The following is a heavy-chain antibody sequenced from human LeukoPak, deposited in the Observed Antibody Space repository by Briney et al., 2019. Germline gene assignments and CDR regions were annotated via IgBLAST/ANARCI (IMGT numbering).Heavy chain of an antibody. J-gene: IGHJ4*02. CDR2: ISAYNANT. Sequence: ASVKVSCKASGYSFSTYGISWVRQAPGQALEWMGWISAYNANTNYAQSLQGRVTMTTDTSTSTAYLELRSLTSDDTAVYYCARDIYYGSGTYYTYWGQGTLVTVSS. V-gene: IGHV1-18*01. D-gene: IGHD3-10*01. CDR3: ARDIYYGSGTYYTY. CDR1: GYSFSTYG.